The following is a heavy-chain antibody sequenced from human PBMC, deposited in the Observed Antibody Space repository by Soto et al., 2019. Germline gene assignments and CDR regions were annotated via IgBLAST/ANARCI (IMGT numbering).Heavy chain of an antibody. CDR2: IYYSGST. V-gene: IGHV4-39*01. CDR1: GGSISSSSYY. CDR3: ARSNSGYYKWFDP. D-gene: IGHD3-22*01. J-gene: IGHJ5*02. Sequence: PSETLSLTCTVSGGSISSSSYYWGWIRQPPGKGLEWIANIYYSGSTYYNPSLKSRVTISVDTSKNQFPLKLNSVTAADTAVYYCARSNSGYYKWFDPWGQGTLVTVSS.